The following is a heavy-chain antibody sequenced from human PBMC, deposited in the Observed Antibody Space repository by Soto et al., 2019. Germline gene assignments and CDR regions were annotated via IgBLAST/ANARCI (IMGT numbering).Heavy chain of an antibody. V-gene: IGHV3-74*01. CDR3: ACGGHIVPVDPSDFDR. D-gene: IGHD2-8*02. J-gene: IGHJ4*02. Sequence: GWSLRLSCAASGFTFSSYWMHWVRQAPGKGLVWVSRINSDGNITSYADSVEGRFTVSRDNAKNTLYLQMHSLRAEDTAMYYCACGGHIVPVDPSDFDRWGQGTLVTGSS. CDR2: INSDGNIT. CDR1: GFTFSSYW.